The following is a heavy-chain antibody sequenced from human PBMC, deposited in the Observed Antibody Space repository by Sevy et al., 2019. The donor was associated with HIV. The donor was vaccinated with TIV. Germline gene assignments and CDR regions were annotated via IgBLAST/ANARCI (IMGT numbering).Heavy chain of an antibody. J-gene: IGHJ6*02. D-gene: IGHD2-2*01. CDR3: AKRGGHDTSGYVSYYYYGMDV. CDR1: GFSFRNYD. CDR2: VSFDGDST. V-gene: IGHV3-30*18. Sequence: GGSLRLSCAASGFSFRNYDMHWVRQAPGKGLEWLALVSFDGDSTYSADSVKGRFTSSRDNSKNTLYLQMNSLRVEDLAIYYWAKRGGHDTSGYVSYYYYGMDVWGQGTTVTVSS.